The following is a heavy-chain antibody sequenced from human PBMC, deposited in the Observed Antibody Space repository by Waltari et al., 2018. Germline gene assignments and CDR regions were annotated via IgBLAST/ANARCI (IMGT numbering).Heavy chain of an antibody. V-gene: IGHV4-39*01. CDR3: ARVRYSSSSIDF. CDR2: FYYTGIT. CDR1: GGSLSNRTSF. Sequence: QLQLQESGPGLVKPSETLSLTCPISGGSLSNRTSFWGGIRQPPGKGLEWIGSFYYTGITYYTPSLKSRVTVSVDTSKNQFSLKVTSVTAADTAVYYCARVRYSSSSIDFWGQGTLVTVSS. D-gene: IGHD6-6*01. J-gene: IGHJ4*02.